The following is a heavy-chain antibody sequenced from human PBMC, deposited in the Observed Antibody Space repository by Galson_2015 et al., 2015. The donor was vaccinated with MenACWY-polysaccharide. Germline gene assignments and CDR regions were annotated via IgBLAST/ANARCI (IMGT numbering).Heavy chain of an antibody. Sequence: SVKVSCKASGYNFTSYDINWVRQATGQGLEWMGWMNPNSGNTGYAQKFQGRVTMTSNSAITTAYMELSSLRSEDTAVYYCARVIARKYTFADSCGQGTLVTVSS. CDR2: MNPNSGNT. CDR3: ARVIARKYTFADS. J-gene: IGHJ4*02. CDR1: GYNFTSYD. V-gene: IGHV1-8*01. D-gene: IGHD2-21*01.